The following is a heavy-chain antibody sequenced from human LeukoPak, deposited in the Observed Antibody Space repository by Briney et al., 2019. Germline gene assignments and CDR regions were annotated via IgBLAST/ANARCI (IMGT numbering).Heavy chain of an antibody. D-gene: IGHD1-26*01. CDR3: ASDLVGPDDAFDI. J-gene: IGHJ3*02. CDR1: GYTFTSYD. Sequence: ASVKVSCKASGYTFTSYDINWVRQAPGQGLEWMGWMNPNSGNTGYAQRFQGRVTMTRNTSISTAYMELSSLRSEDTAVYYCASDLVGPDDAFDIWGQGTMVTVSS. V-gene: IGHV1-8*01. CDR2: MNPNSGNT.